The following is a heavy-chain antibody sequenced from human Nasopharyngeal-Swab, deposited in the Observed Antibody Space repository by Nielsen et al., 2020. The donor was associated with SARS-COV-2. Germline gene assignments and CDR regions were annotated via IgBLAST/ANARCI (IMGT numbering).Heavy chain of an antibody. J-gene: IGHJ3*01. D-gene: IGHD3-10*01. CDR3: ARGSSVHAFDV. CDR2: IRYDGSNK. Sequence: GESLKISCAASGFSFSTYGMHWVRQSPVKGLEWLTNIRYDGSNKYYADSVKGRFTVSRDNSKNTLFLEMDSLRAEDTAVYDCARGSSVHAFDVWGQGTEVTVSS. V-gene: IGHV3-33*01. CDR1: GFSFSTYG.